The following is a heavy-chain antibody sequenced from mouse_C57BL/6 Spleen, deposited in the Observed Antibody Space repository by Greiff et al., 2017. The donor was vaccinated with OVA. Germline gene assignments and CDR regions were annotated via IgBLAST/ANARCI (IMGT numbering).Heavy chain of an antibody. D-gene: IGHD1-1*01. CDR3: VRTHYGSSYRYFDV. V-gene: IGHV10-1*01. CDR2: IRSKSNNYAT. Sequence: GGGLVQPKGSLKLSCAASGFSFNTYAMNWVRQAPGKGLEWVARIRSKSNNYATYYADSVKDRFTISRDDSESMLYLQMNNLKTEDTAMYYCVRTHYGSSYRYFDVWGTGTTVTVSS. CDR1: GFSFNTYA. J-gene: IGHJ1*03.